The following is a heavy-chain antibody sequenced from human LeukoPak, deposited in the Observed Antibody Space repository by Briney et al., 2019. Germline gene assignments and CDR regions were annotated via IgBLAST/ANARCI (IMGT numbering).Heavy chain of an antibody. D-gene: IGHD6-13*01. CDR3: AKDSEGQQLVHYYYGMDV. CDR1: GFTFSSYA. V-gene: IGHV3-23*01. Sequence: GGSLRLSCAASGFTFSSYAMSWVRQAPGKGLEWVSAISGSGGSTYYADSVKGRFTTSRDNSKNTLHLQMNSLRAEDTAVYYCAKDSEGQQLVHYYYGMDVWGQGTTVTVSS. J-gene: IGHJ6*02. CDR2: ISGSGGST.